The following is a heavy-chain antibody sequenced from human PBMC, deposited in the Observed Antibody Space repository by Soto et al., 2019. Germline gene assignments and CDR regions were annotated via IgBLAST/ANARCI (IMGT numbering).Heavy chain of an antibody. CDR1: AFTFSSYG. CDR3: ARERVELYYYYGMNV. V-gene: IGHV3-30*03. D-gene: IGHD1-7*01. J-gene: IGHJ6*02. CDR2: ISDHGAKK. Sequence: GGSLRLSCAASAFTFSSYGMPRVIHAPVKKLEWVAVISDHGAKKFYTASGKGRSTISRDKSENNLNRQMNSQTTENTAVYYCARERVELYYYYGMNVWVQANTVTVSS.